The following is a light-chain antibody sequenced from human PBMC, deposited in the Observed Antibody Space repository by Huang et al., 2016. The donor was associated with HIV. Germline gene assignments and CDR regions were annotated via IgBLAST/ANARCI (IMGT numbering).Light chain of an antibody. CDR3: QQYNDFRST. CDR2: AAS. V-gene: IGKV3-15*01. CDR1: QIVSSH. J-gene: IGKJ3*01. Sequence: ETVMTQSPVTLSVSPGDRASLSCRSSQIVSSHLAWYQQKPGQAPRLLIYAASTRANGVPARFRGSGAGTEFTLTISTLQSEDSAVYYCQQYNDFRSTFGPGTRVEIK.